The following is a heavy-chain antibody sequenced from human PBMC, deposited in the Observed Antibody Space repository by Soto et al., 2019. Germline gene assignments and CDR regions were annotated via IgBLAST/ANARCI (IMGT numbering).Heavy chain of an antibody. D-gene: IGHD1-26*01. J-gene: IGHJ5*01. CDR3: VRAEWELDS. CDR1: GFTFDTYG. Sequence: GGSLRLSCVASGFTFDTYGIHWVRQAPGKGLQWVANINQDGSETYYLDSVKGRFTISRDNAKNSLYVQMSSLRAEDTAVYYCVRAEWELDSWGQGTLVTVSS. CDR2: INQDGSET. V-gene: IGHV3-7*03.